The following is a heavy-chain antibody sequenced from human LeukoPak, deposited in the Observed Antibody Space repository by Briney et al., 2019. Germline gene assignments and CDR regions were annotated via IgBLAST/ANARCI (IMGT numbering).Heavy chain of an antibody. CDR3: AKLYRTGTTPLDY. V-gene: IGHV3-30*02. Sequence: GGSLRLSCAASGFTFSSYGMHWVRQAPGKGLEWVAFIRYDGSNKYYADSVKGRFTISRDNSKNTLYLQMNSLRAEDTAVYYCAKLYRTGTTPLDYWGQGTLVTVSS. J-gene: IGHJ4*02. CDR1: GFTFSSYG. CDR2: IRYDGSNK. D-gene: IGHD1-7*01.